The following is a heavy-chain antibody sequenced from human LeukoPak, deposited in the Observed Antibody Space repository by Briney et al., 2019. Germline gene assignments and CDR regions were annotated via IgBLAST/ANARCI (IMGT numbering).Heavy chain of an antibody. CDR3: ARRVATYYD. V-gene: IGHV3-21*01. Sequence: GGSLRLSCAASKLPLTGHTLTWVRQAPGKGLEWASSISGSSSFIYYADSVKGRFTISRDNANNSLYLHMNNLRAEDTAVYFCARRVATYYDWGQGTLVTVSS. J-gene: IGHJ4*02. CDR2: ISGSSSFI. CDR1: KLPLTGHT. D-gene: IGHD3-10*01.